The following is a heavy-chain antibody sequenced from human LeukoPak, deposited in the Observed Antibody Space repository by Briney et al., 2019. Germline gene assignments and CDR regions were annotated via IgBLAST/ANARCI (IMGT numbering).Heavy chain of an antibody. CDR2: ISGSGGST. Sequence: PGGSLRLSCAASGFTFSSYAMSWVRQAPGKGLEWVSAISGSGGSTYYADSVKGRFTISRDNAKNSLYLQMNSLRAEDTAVYYCARNANYDRVTIFGVVTVGVYYFDYWGQGTLVTVSS. J-gene: IGHJ4*02. CDR1: GFTFSSYA. CDR3: ARNANYDRVTIFGVVTVGVYYFDY. V-gene: IGHV3-23*01. D-gene: IGHD3-3*01.